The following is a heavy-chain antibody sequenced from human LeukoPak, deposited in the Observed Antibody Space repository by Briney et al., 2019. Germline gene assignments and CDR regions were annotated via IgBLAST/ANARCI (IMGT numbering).Heavy chain of an antibody. D-gene: IGHD7-27*01. J-gene: IGHJ3*02. V-gene: IGHV4-34*01. CDR2: INHSGST. Sequence: SETLSLTCAVYGGSFSGYYWSWIRQPPGKGLEWIGEINHSGSTNYNPSLKSRVTISVDTSKNQFSLKLSSVTAADTAVYYCARDPNWGSRSAFDIWGQGTMVTVSS. CDR3: ARDPNWGSRSAFDI. CDR1: GGSFSGYY.